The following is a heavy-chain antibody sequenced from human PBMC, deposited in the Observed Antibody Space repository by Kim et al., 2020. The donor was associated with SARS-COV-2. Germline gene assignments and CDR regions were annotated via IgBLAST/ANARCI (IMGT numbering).Heavy chain of an antibody. CDR1: GGTFSSYA. CDR3: AREKSGIAAAGGWFDP. D-gene: IGHD6-13*01. CDR2: IIPIFGTA. J-gene: IGHJ5*02. Sequence: SVKVSCKASGGTFSSYAISWVRQAPGQGLEWMGGIIPIFGTANYAQKFQGRVTITADESTSTAYMELSSLRSEDTAVYYCAREKSGIAAAGGWFDPWGQGTLVTVSS. V-gene: IGHV1-69*13.